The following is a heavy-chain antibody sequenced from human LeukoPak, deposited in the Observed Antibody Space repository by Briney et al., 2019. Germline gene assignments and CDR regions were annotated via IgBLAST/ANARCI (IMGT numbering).Heavy chain of an antibody. Sequence: SETLSLTCTISGGSISSISYYWGWIRQPPRKGLEWIGSIYYTGSTYYNPSLKSRVTVSVDTSKNQFSLNLRSVTAADTAVYYCARGVSDYYDYVWGSYRYHRNYYFDYWGQGTLVTVSS. D-gene: IGHD3-16*02. CDR1: GGSISSISYY. J-gene: IGHJ4*02. CDR3: ARGVSDYYDYVWGSYRYHRNYYFDY. V-gene: IGHV4-39*01. CDR2: IYYTGST.